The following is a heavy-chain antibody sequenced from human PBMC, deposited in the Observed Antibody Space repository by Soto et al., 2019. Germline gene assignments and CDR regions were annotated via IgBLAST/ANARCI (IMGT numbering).Heavy chain of an antibody. V-gene: IGHV1-18*01. CDR2: ISAYNGNT. D-gene: IGHD5-12*01. CDR3: ARDSLGVATIWAVRFDY. Sequence: QVQLVQSGAEVKKPEASVKVSCKASGYTFTSYGISWVRQGPGQGLEWMGWISAYNGNTNYAQKLQGSITMNTDTSTSTAYMKLRRLRSDDTAVYYCARDSLGVATIWAVRFDYWGQGTLVTVSS. J-gene: IGHJ4*02. CDR1: GYTFTSYG.